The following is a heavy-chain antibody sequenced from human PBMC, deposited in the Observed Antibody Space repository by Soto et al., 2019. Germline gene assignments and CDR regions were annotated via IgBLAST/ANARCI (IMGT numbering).Heavy chain of an antibody. CDR2: FRASGDDGTT. CDR3: VRAPTQQLSHTAYFDF. Sequence: LILSCVGSGFTFRRYSMSWFRRAPVKGLEWVSGFRASGDDGTTYYAYSFQGHVTISADKSTSTAYLQCSSLKASDTAMYYCVRAPTQQLSHTAYFDFWGQGTQVTVSS. J-gene: IGHJ4*02. CDR1: GFTFRRYS. D-gene: IGHD3-16*02. V-gene: IGHV3-23*01.